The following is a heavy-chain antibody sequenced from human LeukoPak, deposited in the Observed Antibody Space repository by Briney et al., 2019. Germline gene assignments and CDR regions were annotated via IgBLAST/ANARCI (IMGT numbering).Heavy chain of an antibody. J-gene: IGHJ4*02. D-gene: IGHD5-12*01. CDR1: GYTFTSYG. CDR3: ARADYDY. CDR2: INPSGGST. Sequence: GASVKVSCKASGYTFTSYGISWVRQAPGQGLEWMGIINPSGGSTSYAQKFQGRVTMTRDTSTSTVYMVLSSLRSEDTAVYYCARADYDYWAREPWSPSPQ. V-gene: IGHV1-46*01.